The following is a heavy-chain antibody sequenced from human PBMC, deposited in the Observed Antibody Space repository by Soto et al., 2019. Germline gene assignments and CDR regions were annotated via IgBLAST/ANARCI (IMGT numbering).Heavy chain of an antibody. Sequence: PGGSLRLSCAASGFTFSSYTMHWVRQAPGKGLEWISYISSSSRTIYYADSVKGRFTISRDNAQSSLYLQMTSLRDEDTAVYYCARAPNRALDYWGQGTLVTVPQ. D-gene: IGHD2-8*01. CDR2: ISSSSRTI. V-gene: IGHV3-48*02. CDR1: GFTFSSYT. J-gene: IGHJ4*02. CDR3: ARAPNRALDY.